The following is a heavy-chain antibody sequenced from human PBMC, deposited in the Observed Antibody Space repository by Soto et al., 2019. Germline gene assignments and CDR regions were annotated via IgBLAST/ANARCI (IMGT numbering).Heavy chain of an antibody. D-gene: IGHD3-10*01. Sequence: QVQLVQSGAEVKKPGSSVKVSCKASGGTFSSYAISWVRQAPGQGLEWMGGIIPIFGTANYAQKFQGRVTITADKSTSTAYMELSSLRSEDTAVYYCARANDRRVRGVNNWFDPWGQGTLVTVSS. J-gene: IGHJ5*02. CDR2: IIPIFGTA. V-gene: IGHV1-69*06. CDR3: ARANDRRVRGVNNWFDP. CDR1: GGTFSSYA.